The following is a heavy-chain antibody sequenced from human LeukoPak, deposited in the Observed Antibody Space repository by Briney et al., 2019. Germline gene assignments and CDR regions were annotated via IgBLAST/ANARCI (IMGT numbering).Heavy chain of an antibody. J-gene: IGHJ6*02. D-gene: IGHD3-3*01. V-gene: IGHV4-59*01. CDR3: ARARSGYAYYYYGMDV. Sequence: SETLSLTCTVSGGSISSYYCSWIRQPPGKGLEWIGYIYYSGSTNYNPSLKSRVTISVDTSKNQFSLKLSSVTAADTAVYYCARARSGYAYYYYGMDVWGQGTTVTVSS. CDR2: IYYSGST. CDR1: GGSISSYY.